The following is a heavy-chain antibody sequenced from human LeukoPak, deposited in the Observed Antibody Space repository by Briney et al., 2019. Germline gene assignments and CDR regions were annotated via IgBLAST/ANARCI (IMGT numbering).Heavy chain of an antibody. V-gene: IGHV3-23*01. CDR2: ISGSGGST. CDR3: AKGGSYYYYYYMDV. Sequence: GGSLRLSCAASGFTFSSYAMSWVRQAPGKGLEWVSGISGSGGSTYYADSVTGRFTISRDNSKNTLYLQMNSLRAEDTAIYYCAKGGSYYYYYYMDVWGKGTTVTVSS. J-gene: IGHJ6*03. CDR1: GFTFSSYA. D-gene: IGHD5-18*01.